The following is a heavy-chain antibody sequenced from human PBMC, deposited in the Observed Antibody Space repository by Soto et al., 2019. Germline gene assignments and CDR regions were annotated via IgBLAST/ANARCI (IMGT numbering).Heavy chain of an antibody. D-gene: IGHD1-1*01. J-gene: IGHJ6*03. Sequence: EVQLLESGGGLVQPGGSLRLSCEASGFTFSSYAMSWVRQAPGKGLEWVSAISGSGGSTYYADSVKGRFTISRDNSKNTLYLQMNSLRAEDTAVYYCARVREERDYYYYMDVGGKGTTVTVSS. CDR3: ARVREERDYYYYMDV. CDR2: ISGSGGST. V-gene: IGHV3-23*01. CDR1: GFTFSSYA.